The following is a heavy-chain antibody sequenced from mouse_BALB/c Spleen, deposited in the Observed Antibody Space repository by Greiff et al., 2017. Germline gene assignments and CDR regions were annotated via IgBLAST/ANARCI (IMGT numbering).Heavy chain of an antibody. V-gene: IGHV14-1*02. J-gene: IGHJ3*01. D-gene: IGHD2-3*01. CDR3: ASPDGYPWCAY. CDR1: GFNIKDYY. Sequence: VQLKQSGAELVRPGALVKLSCKASGFNIKDYYMHWVKQRPEQGLEWIGWIDPENGNTIYDPKFQGKASITADTSSNTAYLQLSSLTSEDTAVYYCASPDGYPWCAYWGQGTLVTVSA. CDR2: IDPENGNT.